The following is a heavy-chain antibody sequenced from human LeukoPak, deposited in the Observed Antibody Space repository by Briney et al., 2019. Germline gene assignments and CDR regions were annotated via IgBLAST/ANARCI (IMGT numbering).Heavy chain of an antibody. Sequence: PGGSLRLSCAASGFTLDDYGMSWVRQAPGKGLEWVSGINWNGGSTGYADSVKGRFTISRDNAKNSLYLQMNSLGAEDTALYYCARDSEVYYYASSGYALNYWGQGTLVTVSS. J-gene: IGHJ4*02. CDR2: INWNGGST. V-gene: IGHV3-20*04. CDR3: ARDSEVYYYASSGYALNY. D-gene: IGHD3-22*01. CDR1: GFTLDDYG.